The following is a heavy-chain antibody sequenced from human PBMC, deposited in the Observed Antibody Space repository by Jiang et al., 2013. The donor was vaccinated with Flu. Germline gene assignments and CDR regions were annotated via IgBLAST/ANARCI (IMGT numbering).Heavy chain of an antibody. CDR2: IYYSGST. V-gene: IGHV4-59*01. J-gene: IGHJ4*02. Sequence: SGSGLVKPSETLSLTCTVSGGSISSYYWSWIRQPPGKGLEWIGYIYYSGSTNYNPSLKSRVTISVDTSKNQFSLKLSSVTAADTAVYYCARGSMTTVTNVDYWGQGTLVTVSS. CDR1: GGSISSYY. D-gene: IGHD4-17*01. CDR3: ARGSMTTVTNVDY.